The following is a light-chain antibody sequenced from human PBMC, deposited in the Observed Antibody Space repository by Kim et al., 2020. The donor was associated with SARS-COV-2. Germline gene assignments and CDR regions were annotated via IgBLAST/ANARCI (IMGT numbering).Light chain of an antibody. CDR2: DVS. J-gene: IGKJ1*01. Sequence: AAVRDSVTSKCRVRRDVNTYLTLYHQNPGKAPKLLIYDVSTWHSGVPSRFSGSGSGTDFTLNISSLEPEDYGIYYCKQSKPSPLTFGQGTKVDIK. V-gene: IGKV1-39*01. CDR3: KQSKPSPLT. CDR1: RDVNTY.